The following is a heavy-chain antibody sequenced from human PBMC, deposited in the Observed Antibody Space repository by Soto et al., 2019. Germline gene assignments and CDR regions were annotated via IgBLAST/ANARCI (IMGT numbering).Heavy chain of an antibody. CDR3: ARGADCSGGSCYLDY. CDR2: INHSGST. V-gene: IGHV4-34*01. Sequence: SETLSLTCAVYGGSFSGYSWSWIRQPPGKGLEWIREINHSGSTNYNPSLKSRVTISVDTSKNQFSLKLSSVTAADTAVYYCARGADCSGGSCYLDYWGQGTLVTVSS. CDR1: GGSFSGYS. J-gene: IGHJ4*02. D-gene: IGHD2-15*01.